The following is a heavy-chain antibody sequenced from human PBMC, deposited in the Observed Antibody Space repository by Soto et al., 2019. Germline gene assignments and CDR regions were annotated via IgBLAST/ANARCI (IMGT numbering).Heavy chain of an antibody. V-gene: IGHV4-31*02. CDR2: IYYSGST. Sequence: SQTLPVTWTVAGGSIIGGGYCWSRISKHPGKGLEWIGYIYYSGSTYYNPSLKSRVTISVDTSKNQFSLKLSSVTAADTAVYYCARGATIFGVENWFDPWGQGTLVTVSS. J-gene: IGHJ5*02. D-gene: IGHD3-3*01. CDR1: GGSIIGGGYC. CDR3: ARGATIFGVENWFDP.